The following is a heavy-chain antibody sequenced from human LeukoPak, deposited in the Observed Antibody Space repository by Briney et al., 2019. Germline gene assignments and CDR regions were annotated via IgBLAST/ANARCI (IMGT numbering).Heavy chain of an antibody. CDR1: GFTVSSNY. D-gene: IGHD3-9*01. CDR2: IYSGGST. V-gene: IGHV3-66*01. J-gene: IGHJ4*02. Sequence: GGSLRLSCAASGFTVSSNYMSWVRQAPGKGLEWVSVIYSGGSTYYADSVKGRFTISRDNSKNTLCLQMNSLRAEDTAVYYCAREDYDILTGPRGLDYWGQGTLVTVSS. CDR3: AREDYDILTGPRGLDY.